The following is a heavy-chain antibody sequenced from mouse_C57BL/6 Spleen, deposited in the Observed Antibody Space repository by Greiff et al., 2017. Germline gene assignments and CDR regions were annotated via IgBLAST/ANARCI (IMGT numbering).Heavy chain of an antibody. V-gene: IGHV6-3*01. CDR2: IRLKSDNYAT. Sequence: DVKLVESGGGLVQPGGSMKLSCVASGFTFSNYWMNWVRQSPEKGLEWVAQIRLKSDNYATHYAESVKGRFTISRDDSKSSVYLQMNNLRAEDTGIYYCTSYYSNPFDYWGQGTTLTVSS. D-gene: IGHD2-5*01. CDR1: GFTFSNYW. CDR3: TSYYSNPFDY. J-gene: IGHJ2*01.